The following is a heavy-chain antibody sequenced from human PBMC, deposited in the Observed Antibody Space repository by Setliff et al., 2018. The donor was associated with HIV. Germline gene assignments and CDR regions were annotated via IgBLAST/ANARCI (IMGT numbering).Heavy chain of an antibody. CDR2: IYSSGSA. CDR3: ARRTQSGYDRYFDY. D-gene: IGHD5-12*01. Sequence: PSETLSLTCSVSGASIRSSGSYWVWVRQAPGKGLEWIGSIYSSGSAYYSPSLNSRVSMSVDTSKDHFSLKLGSVTAADTAMYFCARRTQSGYDRYFDYWGQGKLVTVSS. V-gene: IGHV4-39*02. CDR1: GASIRSSGSY. J-gene: IGHJ4*02.